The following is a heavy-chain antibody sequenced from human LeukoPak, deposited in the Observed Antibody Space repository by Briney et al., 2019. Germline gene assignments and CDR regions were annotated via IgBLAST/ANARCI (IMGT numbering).Heavy chain of an antibody. CDR3: AREWLRSPDAFDI. V-gene: IGHV3-74*01. CDR2: INSDGSST. CDR1: GFTFSSYW. D-gene: IGHD5-12*01. Sequence: GGSLRLSCAASGFTFSSYWMHWVRQAPGKGLVWVSRINSDGSSTSYAGSVKGRFTISRDNAKNTLYLQMNSLRAEDTAVYYCAREWLRSPDAFDIWGQGTMVTVSS. J-gene: IGHJ3*02.